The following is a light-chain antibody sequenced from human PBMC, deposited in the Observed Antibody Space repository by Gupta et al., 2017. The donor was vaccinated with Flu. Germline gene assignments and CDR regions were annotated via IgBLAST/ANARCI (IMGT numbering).Light chain of an antibody. CDR3: ALYRAYGIWV. CDR2: KTN. CDR1: SASVSTTYY. V-gene: IGLV8-61*01. Sequence: QTVVTQEPSFSVSPGGTVTLTCGLSSASVSTTYYPSWYQQTPGQAPRTLIYKTNSRASGVPDRFSGSILGNKAALTITGAQADDESDYYCALYRAYGIWVFGGGTRLTVL. J-gene: IGLJ3*02.